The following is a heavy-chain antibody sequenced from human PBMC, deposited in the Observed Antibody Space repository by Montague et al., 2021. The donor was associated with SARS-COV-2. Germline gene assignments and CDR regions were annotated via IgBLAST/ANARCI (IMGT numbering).Heavy chain of an antibody. D-gene: IGHD3-10*01. CDR3: ARRGSSVWGVTVSAELDY. CDR1: GGSISSYY. Sequence: SETLSLTCTVSGGSISSYYWSWIRQPPGKGLEWIGYIYYSGSTNYNPSLKSRVTISVDTSKNQFSLKLNSMTAADTAVYYCARRGSSVWGVTVSAELDYWGQGILVIVSS. J-gene: IGHJ4*02. CDR2: IYYSGST. V-gene: IGHV4-59*01.